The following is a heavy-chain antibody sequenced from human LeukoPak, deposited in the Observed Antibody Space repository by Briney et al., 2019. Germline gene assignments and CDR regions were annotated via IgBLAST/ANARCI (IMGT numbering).Heavy chain of an antibody. CDR1: GGSISSYY. J-gene: IGHJ4*02. Sequence: SETLSLTCTVSGGSISSYYWSWIRQPAGKGLEWIGRIYTSGSTNYNPSLKSRVTMSVDTSKNQFPLKLSSVTAADTAVYYCARATSWYGSPFFDYWGQGTLVTVSS. V-gene: IGHV4-4*07. CDR3: ARATSWYGSPFFDY. D-gene: IGHD6-13*01. CDR2: IYTSGST.